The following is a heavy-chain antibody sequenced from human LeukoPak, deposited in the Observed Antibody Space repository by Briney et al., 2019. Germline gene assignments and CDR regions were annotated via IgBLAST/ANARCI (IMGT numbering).Heavy chain of an antibody. CDR1: GYTFTSYD. Sequence: ASVKVSCKASGYTFTSYDINWVRQATGQGLEWMGWMNPNSGNTGYAQKFQGRVTITRNTSISTAYMELSSLRSEDTAVYYCARPSYSSGFVTADSWFDPWGQGTLVTVSS. D-gene: IGHD6-19*01. V-gene: IGHV1-8*03. CDR3: ARPSYSSGFVTADSWFDP. CDR2: MNPNSGNT. J-gene: IGHJ5*02.